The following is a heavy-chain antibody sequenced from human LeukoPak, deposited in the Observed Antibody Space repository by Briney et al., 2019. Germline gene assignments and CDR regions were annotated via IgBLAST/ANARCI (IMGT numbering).Heavy chain of an antibody. CDR3: AKDEHDSSLYYFDY. CDR2: ISATTNER. J-gene: IGHJ4*02. Sequence: NPGGSLRLSCAASGIIFTDYTMHWVRQAPGKRLEWVSSISATTNERHYADSVKGRFTISRDNSKNTLYLQMNSLRAEDTAVYYCAKDEHDSSLYYFDYWGQGTLVTVSS. CDR1: GIIFTDYT. D-gene: IGHD3-22*01. V-gene: IGHV3-21*04.